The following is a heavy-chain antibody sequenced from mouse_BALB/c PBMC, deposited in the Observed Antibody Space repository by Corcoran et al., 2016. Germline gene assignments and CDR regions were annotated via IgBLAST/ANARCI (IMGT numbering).Heavy chain of an antibody. V-gene: IGHV1S34*01. Sequence: LVKTGASVKISCKASGYSFTSYYIHWVKQSHGKSLEWIGSIGCYNGATTYNQQFKVKATFTVDTSSSTAYMQFNSLTSEDSAVYYCAREGDWADFDYWGQGTTLTVSS. J-gene: IGHJ2*01. CDR2: IGCYNGAT. CDR3: AREGDWADFDY. CDR1: GYSFTSYY. D-gene: IGHD4-1*01.